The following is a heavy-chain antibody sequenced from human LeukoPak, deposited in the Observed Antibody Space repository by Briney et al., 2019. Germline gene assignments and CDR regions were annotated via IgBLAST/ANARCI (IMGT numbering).Heavy chain of an antibody. CDR2: TYYRSKWYN. CDR3: ARDREYYYGSGRSHYGMDV. CDR1: GDSVSSNSAA. J-gene: IGHJ6*02. Sequence: SQTLSLTCAISGDSVSSNSAAWNWIRQSPSRGLEWLGRTYYRSKWYNDYAVSVKSRITINPDTSKNQFSPQLNSVTPEDTAVYYCARDREYYYGSGRSHYGMDVWGQGTTVTVSS. D-gene: IGHD3-10*01. V-gene: IGHV6-1*01.